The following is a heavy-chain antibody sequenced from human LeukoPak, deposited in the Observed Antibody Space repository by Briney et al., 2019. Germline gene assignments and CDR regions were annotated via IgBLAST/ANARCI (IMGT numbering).Heavy chain of an antibody. CDR3: ARGDCSGGSCYSFRGTRPVGYFDY. CDR1: GGSLSSFY. V-gene: IGHV4-4*09. CDR2: TLSSGST. Sequence: PSETLSLTCTLSGGSLSSFYWSWIRQPPGEGLEWIGSTLSSGSTNYNPSLKSRATIPVDTSKNQFSLKLSSVTAADTAVYYCARGDCSGGSCYSFRGTRPVGYFDYWGQGTLVTVSS. J-gene: IGHJ4*02. D-gene: IGHD2-15*01.